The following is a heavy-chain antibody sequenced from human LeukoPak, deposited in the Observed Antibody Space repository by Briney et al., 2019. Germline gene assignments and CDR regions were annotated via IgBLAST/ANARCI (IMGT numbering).Heavy chain of an antibody. CDR2: IRYDGNIK. V-gene: IGHV3-30*02. Sequence: HPGGSLRLSCAASGFTFSNYGMLWVRQAPGKGLEWVAFIRYDGNIKYYADSLKDRFTISRDNSKNTLYLQMNSLTSDDTALYYCVNDNPLDYWGQGTLVTVSS. CDR1: GFTFSNYG. CDR3: VNDNPLDY. J-gene: IGHJ4*02. D-gene: IGHD1-14*01.